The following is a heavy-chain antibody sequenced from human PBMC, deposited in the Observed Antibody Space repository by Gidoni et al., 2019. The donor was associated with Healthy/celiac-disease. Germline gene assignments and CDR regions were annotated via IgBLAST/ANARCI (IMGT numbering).Heavy chain of an antibody. CDR2: IKSDGSST. J-gene: IGHJ4*02. D-gene: IGHD1-1*01. CDR1: GFTFSSYW. V-gene: IGHV3-74*01. Sequence: EVQLVESGGGLVQPGGSLRLSCAASGFTFSSYWMHWGRQAPGKGLVWVSRIKSDGSSTSYADPVKGRFTISRDNAKNTLYLQMNSLRAEDTAVYYCARDVRGTTGTTPDYWGQGTMVTVSS. CDR3: ARDVRGTTGTTPDY.